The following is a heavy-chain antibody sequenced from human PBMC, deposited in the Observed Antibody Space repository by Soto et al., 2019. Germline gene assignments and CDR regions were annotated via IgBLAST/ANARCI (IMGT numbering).Heavy chain of an antibody. J-gene: IGHJ4*02. CDR2: IYWDDDK. D-gene: IGHD2-15*01. V-gene: IGHV2-5*02. CDR3: AHRRSYCSGGSCYSGFDY. Sequence: QITLKESGPTLVKPTQTLTLTCTFSGFSLSTSGVGVGWIRQPPGKALEWLALIYWDDDKRYSPSLKSRLTITKDPSIHQVVLTMTNMDPVDTATYYCAHRRSYCSGGSCYSGFDYWGQGTLVTVSS. CDR1: GFSLSTSGVG.